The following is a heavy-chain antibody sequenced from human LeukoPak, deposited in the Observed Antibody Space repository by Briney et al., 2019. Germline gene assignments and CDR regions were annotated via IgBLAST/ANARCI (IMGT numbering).Heavy chain of an antibody. D-gene: IGHD3-3*01. V-gene: IGHV4-59*08. CDR1: GGSISSYY. Sequence: NPSETLSLTCTVSGGSISSYYWSWIRQPPGKGLEWIGYIYYSGSTNHNPSLKSRVTISVDTSKNQFSLKLSSVTAADTAVYYCARHSPGALRNRKNFDYWGQGTLVTVSS. J-gene: IGHJ4*02. CDR2: IYYSGST. CDR3: ARHSPGALRNRKNFDY.